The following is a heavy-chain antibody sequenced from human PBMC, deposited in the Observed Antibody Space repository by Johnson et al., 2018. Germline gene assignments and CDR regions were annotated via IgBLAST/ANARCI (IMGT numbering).Heavy chain of an antibody. CDR2: IVVGSGNT. V-gene: IGHV1-58*01. CDR3: AAVSRSTQGRITIFEVEPYYYYGMDV. CDR1: GFTFTSSA. Sequence: QLVQSGPEVKKPGTSXKVSCKASGFTFTSSAVQWVRQARGQRLEWIGWIVVGSGNTNYAQKFQERVTITRDMSTSTAYMELSSLRSEETAVYYCAAVSRSTQGRITIFEVEPYYYYGMDVWGQGTTVTVSS. D-gene: IGHD3-3*01. J-gene: IGHJ6*02.